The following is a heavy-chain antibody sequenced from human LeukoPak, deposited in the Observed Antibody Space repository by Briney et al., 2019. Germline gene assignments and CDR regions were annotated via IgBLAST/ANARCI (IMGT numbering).Heavy chain of an antibody. Sequence: GGSLRLSCAASGFTFSSYNMYWVRQAPGKGLEWVSSISSGSDYIFYADPVKGRFTISRDNAKNSLYLQMNSLRAEDTAVYYCARIGSGWYWEYWGQGTLVTVSS. V-gene: IGHV3-21*01. D-gene: IGHD6-19*01. CDR2: ISSGSDYI. CDR3: ARIGSGWYWEY. CDR1: GFTFSSYN. J-gene: IGHJ4*02.